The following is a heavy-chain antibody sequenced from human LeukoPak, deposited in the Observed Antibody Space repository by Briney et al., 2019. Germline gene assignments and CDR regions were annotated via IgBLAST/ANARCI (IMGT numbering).Heavy chain of an antibody. Sequence: ASVKVSCKASGYTFINYYMHWVRHAPGQGLEWMGIINPSGGSAYYAQKFQGRVTMTSDVSTSTFHMELSSLRSEDTAVYYCARPVDTASLVNWGQGTLVTVSS. J-gene: IGHJ4*02. CDR2: INPSGGSA. CDR1: GYTFINYY. D-gene: IGHD5-18*01. CDR3: ARPVDTASLVN. V-gene: IGHV1-46*01.